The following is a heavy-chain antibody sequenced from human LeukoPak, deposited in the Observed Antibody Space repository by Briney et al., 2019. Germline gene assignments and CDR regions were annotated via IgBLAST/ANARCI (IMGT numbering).Heavy chain of an antibody. J-gene: IGHJ6*02. CDR3: AGIFGVVPTAYYYYYGMDV. CDR2: ISSSSRYI. D-gene: IGHD3-3*01. Sequence: GGSLRLSWAASGFTFSYYSMNWVRQAPGRGLEWVSSISSSSRYIYYADSVKGRFTISRDNAKNSLYLQMNSLRAEDTAVYYCAGIFGVVPTAYYYYYGMDVWGQGTTVTVSS. CDR1: GFTFSYYS. V-gene: IGHV3-21*01.